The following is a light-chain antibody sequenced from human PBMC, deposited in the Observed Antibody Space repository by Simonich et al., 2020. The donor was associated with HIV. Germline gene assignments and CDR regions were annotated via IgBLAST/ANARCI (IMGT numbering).Light chain of an antibody. J-gene: IGKJ1*01. CDR3: QQYYSTPRT. CDR2: CAS. CDR1: QNILYNSNNKNY. Sequence: DIVMTQSPDSLAVSLGERATINCTSSQNILYNSNNKNYLAWSQQKPGQPPKLLIYCASTRDSGVPDRFSGSGSGTDFTLTISSLQAEDVAVYYCQQYYSTPRTFGQGTKVEIK. V-gene: IGKV4-1*01.